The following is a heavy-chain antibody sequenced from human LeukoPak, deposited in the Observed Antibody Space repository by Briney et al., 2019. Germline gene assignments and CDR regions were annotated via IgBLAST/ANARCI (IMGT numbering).Heavy chain of an antibody. D-gene: IGHD6-25*01. Sequence: GGSLRLSCAASGFTVSSHYMSWVRQAPGKGLEWVSSISSSSSYIYYADSVKGRFTISRDNAKNSLYLQMNSLRAEDTAVYYCARNAATDYWGQGTLVTVSS. J-gene: IGHJ4*02. CDR1: GFTVSSHY. V-gene: IGHV3-21*01. CDR2: ISSSSSYI. CDR3: ARNAATDY.